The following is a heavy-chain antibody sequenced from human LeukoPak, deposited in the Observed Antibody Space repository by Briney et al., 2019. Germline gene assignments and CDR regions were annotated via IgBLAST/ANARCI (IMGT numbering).Heavy chain of an antibody. V-gene: IGHV1-2*02. J-gene: IGHJ4*02. CDR1: GYTFTSYG. CDR2: INPNSGGT. CDR3: ASSTGLRGGYSGYDIDY. Sequence: ASVKVSCKASGYTFTSYGISWVRQAPGQGLEWMGWINPNSGGTNYAQKFQGRVTMTRDTSISTAYMELSRLRSDDTAVYYCASSTGLRGGYSGYDIDYWGQGTLVTVSS. D-gene: IGHD5-12*01.